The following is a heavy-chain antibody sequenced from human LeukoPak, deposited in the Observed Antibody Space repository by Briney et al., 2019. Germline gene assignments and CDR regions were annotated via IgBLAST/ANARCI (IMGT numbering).Heavy chain of an antibody. Sequence: NPAETLSLSCAVYGVSFSGYYWSWIRQPPGKGLEWMGEISHSGSTNYNPSLKSRVTISVDTSKNQFSLKLSSVTAADTAVYYCARTWAYCSRTSCSRGPNWFDPWGQGTLVTVSS. D-gene: IGHD2-2*01. J-gene: IGHJ5*02. CDR3: ARTWAYCSRTSCSRGPNWFDP. CDR1: GVSFSGYY. V-gene: IGHV4-34*01. CDR2: ISHSGST.